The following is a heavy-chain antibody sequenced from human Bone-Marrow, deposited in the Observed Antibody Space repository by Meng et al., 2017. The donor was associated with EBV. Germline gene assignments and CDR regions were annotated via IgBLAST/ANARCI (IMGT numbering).Heavy chain of an antibody. J-gene: IGHJ4*02. V-gene: IGHV1-69*06. CDR3: AYGCGTIGRDHNFDH. CDR2: FIHIISTT. D-gene: IGHD3-10*01. Sequence: LFLVEFEEAVTSLRASGKTSGGAVSNVSISWERQALRQGLEWMRGFIHIISTTEYAQKYEQKVTISADMSTDTATSKVCWQGSSDRSVYSAAYGCGTIGRDHNFDHWGQGTLVTVSS. CDR1: GGAVSNVS.